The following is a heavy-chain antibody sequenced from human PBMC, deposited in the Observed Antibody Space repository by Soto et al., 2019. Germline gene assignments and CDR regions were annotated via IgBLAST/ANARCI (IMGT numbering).Heavy chain of an antibody. Sequence: PSETLSLTCTVSGGSISSYYWSWIRQPPGKGLEWIGYIYYSGSTNYNPSLKSRVTISVDTSKNQFSLKLSSVTAADTAVYYCARDGYSYGYGVQGENWFDPWGQGTLVTVSS. J-gene: IGHJ5*02. CDR3: ARDGYSYGYGVQGENWFDP. D-gene: IGHD5-18*01. CDR2: IYYSGST. CDR1: GGSISSYY. V-gene: IGHV4-59*01.